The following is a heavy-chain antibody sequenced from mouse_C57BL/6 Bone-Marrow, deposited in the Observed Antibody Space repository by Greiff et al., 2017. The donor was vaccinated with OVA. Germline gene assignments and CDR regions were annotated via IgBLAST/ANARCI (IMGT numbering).Heavy chain of an antibody. CDR1: GYTFTSYG. V-gene: IGHV1-81*01. Sequence: VQVVESGAELARPGASVKLSCKASGYTFTSYGISWVKQRTGQGLEWIGEIYPRSGNTYYTEKFKGKATLTADKSSSTAYMELRSLTSEDSAVYFCARSGYYYGSSYEGVDYWGQGTTLTVSA. CDR2: IYPRSGNT. J-gene: IGHJ2*01. D-gene: IGHD1-1*01. CDR3: ARSGYYYGSSYEGVDY.